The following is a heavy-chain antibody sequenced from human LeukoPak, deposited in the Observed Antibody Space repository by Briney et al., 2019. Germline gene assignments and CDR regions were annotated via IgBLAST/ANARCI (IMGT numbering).Heavy chain of an antibody. CDR3: ARVEYDSSGYYPWYYYGMDV. D-gene: IGHD3-22*01. J-gene: IGHJ6*02. Sequence: ASVKVSCKASGYTFTSYGISWVRQAPGQGLEWMGWISAYNGNTNYAQKLQGRVTMTTDTSTSTAYMELRSLRSDDTAVYYCARVEYDSSGYYPWYYYGMDVWGQGTTVTVSS. CDR2: ISAYNGNT. V-gene: IGHV1-18*01. CDR1: GYTFTSYG.